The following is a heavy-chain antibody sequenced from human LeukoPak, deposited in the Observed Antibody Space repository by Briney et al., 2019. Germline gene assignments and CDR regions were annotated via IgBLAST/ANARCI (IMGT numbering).Heavy chain of an antibody. CDR2: IHYSGRP. CDR1: GGSISGHY. D-gene: IGHD3-16*01. J-gene: IGHJ6*02. V-gene: IGHV4-59*11. Sequence: SETLSLTCTVSGGSISGHYWTWIRQPPGKGLEWIGQIHYSGRPDYNRSLKSRVTISVDTSKNQLSLKVTSVTGADTAVYYCARFGVDYDMDVWGQGTTVTVSS. CDR3: ARFGVDYDMDV.